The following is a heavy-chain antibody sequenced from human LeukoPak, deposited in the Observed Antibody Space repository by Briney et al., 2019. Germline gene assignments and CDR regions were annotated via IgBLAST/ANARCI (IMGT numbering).Heavy chain of an antibody. CDR3: ATSRGRDGYDGAMDY. CDR2: INHSGST. CDR1: GGSFSGYY. J-gene: IGHJ4*02. Sequence: SETLSLTCAVYGGSFSGYYWSWIRQPPAKGLEWIGEINHSGSTNYYPSLKSRVTISVDTSKNQFSLKLSSVTAADTAVYYCATSRGRDGYDGAMDYWGQGTLVTVSS. V-gene: IGHV4-34*01. D-gene: IGHD5-24*01.